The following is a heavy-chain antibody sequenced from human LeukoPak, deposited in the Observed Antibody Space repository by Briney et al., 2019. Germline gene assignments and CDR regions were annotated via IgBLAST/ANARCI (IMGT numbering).Heavy chain of an antibody. CDR3: AKDLGGTFDY. CDR1: EFTFTSYA. J-gene: IGHJ4*02. D-gene: IGHD1-26*01. CDR2: IRYDGTSK. Sequence: SGGSLRLSCAASEFTFTSYAMLWVRQAPGKGLEWVTFIRYDGTSKYYADSVKGRFTITRDDSENTLYLQMNSLTAEDTAVYYCAKDLGGTFDYWGQGTLVTVSS. V-gene: IGHV3-30*02.